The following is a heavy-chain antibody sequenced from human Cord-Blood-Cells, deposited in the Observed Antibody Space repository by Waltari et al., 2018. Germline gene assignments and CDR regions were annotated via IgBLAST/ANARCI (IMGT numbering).Heavy chain of an antibody. CDR3: ARSPMRNNWNDVEDY. CDR1: GGTFSSYA. V-gene: IGHV1-69*01. D-gene: IGHD1-20*01. J-gene: IGHJ4*02. CDR2: IIPIFGTA. Sequence: QVQLVQSGAEVKKPGSSVKVSCKASGGTFSSYAISWVRQAPGQGLEWMGGIIPIFGTANYGKKFQGRVTITADESTRTAYMELSSLRSEDTAVYYCARSPMRNNWNDVEDYWGQGTLVTVSS.